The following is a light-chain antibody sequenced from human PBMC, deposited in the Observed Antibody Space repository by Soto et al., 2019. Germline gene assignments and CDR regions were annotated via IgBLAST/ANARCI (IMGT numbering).Light chain of an antibody. Sequence: EIVMTQSPATLSVSPGERATLSCRASQSVSSNLAWYQQKPGQAPRLLIYGASTRATGIPARFSGSRSGTEFTLTISSLQSEDFAVYYCQQYNNWPPWTFGQGTTLEIK. CDR3: QQYNNWPPWT. V-gene: IGKV3-15*01. CDR2: GAS. CDR1: QSVSSN. J-gene: IGKJ2*02.